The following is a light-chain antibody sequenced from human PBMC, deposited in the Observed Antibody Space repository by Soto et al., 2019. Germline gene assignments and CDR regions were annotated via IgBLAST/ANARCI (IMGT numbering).Light chain of an antibody. J-gene: IGLJ2*01. CDR3: LLYYGGQLGV. Sequence: QTVVTQEPSLTVSPGGTVTLTCATSTGAVTSGYYPNWFQQKPGQAPRALIYSTNKKYSWNPARFSRSLLGGKAALTLSGVQPEDEADYYCLLYYGGQLGVFGGGTKLTVL. CDR2: STN. V-gene: IGLV7-43*01. CDR1: TGAVTSGYY.